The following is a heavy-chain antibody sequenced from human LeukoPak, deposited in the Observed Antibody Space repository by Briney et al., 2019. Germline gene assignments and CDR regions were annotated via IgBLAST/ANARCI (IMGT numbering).Heavy chain of an antibody. V-gene: IGHV4-30-4*01. Sequence: SETLSLTCTVSGGSISSGDYYWSWIRQPPGKGLEWIGYIYYSGSTYYNPSLKSRVTISVDTSKNQFSLKLSSVAAADTAVYYCARRGSSPGGGYSYYYMDVWGTGTTVTVSS. D-gene: IGHD6-6*01. CDR2: IYYSGST. CDR3: ARRGSSPGGGYSYYYMDV. J-gene: IGHJ6*03. CDR1: GGSISSGDYY.